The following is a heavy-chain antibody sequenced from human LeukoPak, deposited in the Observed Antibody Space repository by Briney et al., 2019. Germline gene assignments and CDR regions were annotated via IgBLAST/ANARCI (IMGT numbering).Heavy chain of an antibody. Sequence: PSETLSLTCTVSGGSISSYYWSWIRQPPGKGLEWIGYIYYSGSTNYNPSLKSRVTISVDTSMNQFSLKLSSVTAADTAVYYCARSGYCSGGSCFFYFDYWGQGTLVTVSS. CDR2: IYYSGST. J-gene: IGHJ4*02. V-gene: IGHV4-59*01. D-gene: IGHD2-15*01. CDR1: GGSISSYY. CDR3: ARSGYCSGGSCFFYFDY.